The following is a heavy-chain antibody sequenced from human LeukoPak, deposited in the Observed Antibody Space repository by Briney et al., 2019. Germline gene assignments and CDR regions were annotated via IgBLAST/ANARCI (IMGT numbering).Heavy chain of an antibody. V-gene: IGHV3-7*01. CDR3: AKSTRAVMAMMDV. D-gene: IGHD3-16*01. CDR1: GFTFSSYW. Sequence: GGSLRLSCAASGFTFSSYWMSWVRQAPGKGLEWVANIKQDGSERYYVDSVKGRFTISRDNAKNSLFLQMNSLRAEDTAVYFCAKSTRAVMAMMDVWGKGTTVTVSS. J-gene: IGHJ6*04. CDR2: IKQDGSER.